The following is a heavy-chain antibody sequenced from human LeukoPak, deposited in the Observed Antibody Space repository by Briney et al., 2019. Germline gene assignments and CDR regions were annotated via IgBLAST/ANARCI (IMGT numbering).Heavy chain of an antibody. CDR1: GFTVSSNY. CDR2: IYSGGST. Sequence: PGGSLRLSCAASGFTVSSNYMSWVRQAPGKGLEWVSVIYSGGSTYYADSVKGRFTISRDNSKNTLYLQMTSLRAEDTAVYYCARGDDYGDYTWIYFDYWGQGTLVTVSS. V-gene: IGHV3-53*01. D-gene: IGHD4-17*01. J-gene: IGHJ4*02. CDR3: ARGDDYGDYTWIYFDY.